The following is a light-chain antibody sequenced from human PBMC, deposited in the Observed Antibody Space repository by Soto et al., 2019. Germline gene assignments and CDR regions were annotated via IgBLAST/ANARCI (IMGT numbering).Light chain of an antibody. V-gene: IGKV3-11*01. CDR1: QSVSSY. CDR2: DAS. J-gene: IGKJ4*01. CDR3: QQRGNWPPALT. Sequence: EIVLTQSPATLSLSPGERATLSCRASQSVSSYLPWYQQKPGQTRRLLIYDASSRATGIPARFSGSGYGTDFTLTISSLDPEDFAVYYCQQRGNWPPALTVGGGTKVEIK.